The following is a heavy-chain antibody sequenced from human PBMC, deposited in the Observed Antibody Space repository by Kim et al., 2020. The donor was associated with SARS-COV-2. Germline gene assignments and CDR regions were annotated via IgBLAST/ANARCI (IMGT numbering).Heavy chain of an antibody. Sequence: SETLSLTCTVSGGSISSSFNYWGWIRQPPGKGLEWIGSVYHSGSTYDSPSLKSRVTVSVDTSKNEFSLTVTSVTAADTAVYFCARLPHDSSGYVDSWGQGILVTVSS. J-gene: IGHJ4*02. D-gene: IGHD3-22*01. CDR3: ARLPHDSSGYVDS. CDR2: VYHSGST. CDR1: GGSISSSFNY. V-gene: IGHV4-39*01.